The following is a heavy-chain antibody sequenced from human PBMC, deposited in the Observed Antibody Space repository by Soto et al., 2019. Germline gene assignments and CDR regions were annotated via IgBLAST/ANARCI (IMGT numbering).Heavy chain of an antibody. CDR1: GFTFADYA. CDR2: INWNSGSI. V-gene: IGHV3-9*01. J-gene: IGHJ4*02. CDR3: AKNIGAVTGPYYFDY. Sequence: GGSLRLSCAASGFTFADYAMHWVRQAPGKGLEWVSGINWNSGSIAYADSVKGRFTISRDNAKNSLYLQMNPLRAEDTALYYCAKNIGAVTGPYYFDYWGQGTLVTVSS. D-gene: IGHD6-19*01.